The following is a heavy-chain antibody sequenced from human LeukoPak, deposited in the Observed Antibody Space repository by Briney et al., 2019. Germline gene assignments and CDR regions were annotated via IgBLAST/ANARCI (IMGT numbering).Heavy chain of an antibody. Sequence: GGSLRLSCAASGFTFSSYWMSWVRQAPGKGLEWVANIKQDGSEKYYVDSVKGRFTISRDNAKNSLYLQMNSLRAEDTAAYYCARMTTIAVVTNWFDPWGQGTLVTVSS. J-gene: IGHJ5*02. CDR3: ARMTTIAVVTNWFDP. V-gene: IGHV3-7*04. D-gene: IGHD6-19*01. CDR1: GFTFSSYW. CDR2: IKQDGSEK.